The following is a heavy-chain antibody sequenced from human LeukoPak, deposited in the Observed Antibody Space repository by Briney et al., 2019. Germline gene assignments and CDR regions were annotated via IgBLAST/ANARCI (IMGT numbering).Heavy chain of an antibody. CDR3: ARVVTPGFRFDP. V-gene: IGHV4-31*03. D-gene: IGHD2-21*02. CDR1: GGSISSGAYY. Sequence: PSETLSLTCTASGGSISSGAYYWSWIRQHPGKGLEWIGYIYYSGSTYYNPSLRSRVTISVDTSKNQFSLKLSSVTAADTAVYYCARVVTPGFRFDPWGQGTLVPVSS. J-gene: IGHJ5*02. CDR2: IYYSGST.